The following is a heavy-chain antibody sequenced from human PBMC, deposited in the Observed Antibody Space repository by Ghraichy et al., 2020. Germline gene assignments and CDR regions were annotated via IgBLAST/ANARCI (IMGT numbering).Heavy chain of an antibody. Sequence: ASVKVSCKASGYTFTGYYMHWVRQAPGQGLEWMGWINPNSGGTNYAQKFQGRVTMTRDTSISTAYMELSRLRSDDTAVYYCARVGRVVTLRGWYFDLWGRGTLVTVSS. CDR2: INPNSGGT. J-gene: IGHJ2*01. D-gene: IGHD4-23*01. V-gene: IGHV1-2*02. CDR1: GYTFTGYY. CDR3: ARVGRVVTLRGWYFDL.